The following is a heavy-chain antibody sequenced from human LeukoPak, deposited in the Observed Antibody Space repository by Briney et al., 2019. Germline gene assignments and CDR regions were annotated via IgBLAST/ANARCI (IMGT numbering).Heavy chain of an antibody. CDR2: IRGSGGST. CDR1: GFTFSSYA. D-gene: IGHD4-17*01. J-gene: IGHJ4*02. Sequence: PGGTLRLSCAASGFTFSSYAMSWVRQAPGKGLEWVSSIRGSGGSTYYADSVQGRFTISRDNSKKTLYLQMNSLGAEDAAVYYCATPPSVTRNYWGQGTLVTVSS. CDR3: ATPPSVTRNY. V-gene: IGHV3-23*01.